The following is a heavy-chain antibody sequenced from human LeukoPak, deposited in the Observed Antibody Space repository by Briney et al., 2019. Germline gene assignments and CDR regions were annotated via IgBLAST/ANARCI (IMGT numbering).Heavy chain of an antibody. CDR3: ARDKPRWLQLRMDAFDI. V-gene: IGHV4-61*01. CDR2: IYYSGST. Sequence: SETLSLTCTVSGGAISRSSYYWSWIRQPPGKGLEWIGYIYYSGSTNYNPSLKSRVTISVDTSKNQFSLKLSSVTAADTAVYYCARDKPRWLQLRMDAFDIWGQGTMVTVSS. CDR1: GGAISRSSYY. D-gene: IGHD5-24*01. J-gene: IGHJ3*02.